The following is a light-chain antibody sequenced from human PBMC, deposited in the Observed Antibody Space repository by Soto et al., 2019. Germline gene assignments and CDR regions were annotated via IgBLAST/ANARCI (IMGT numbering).Light chain of an antibody. V-gene: IGKV3-11*01. CDR1: QTVSNS. Sequence: EIVLTQSPATLSLSPGERATLSCRASQTVSNSLAWYQQKPGQAPRLLMYDASNRATGIPARFSGRGSGTDFTLTISSLEPEDSAVYYCQQHSNLPLYTFGQGTKLEIK. J-gene: IGKJ2*01. CDR3: QQHSNLPLYT. CDR2: DAS.